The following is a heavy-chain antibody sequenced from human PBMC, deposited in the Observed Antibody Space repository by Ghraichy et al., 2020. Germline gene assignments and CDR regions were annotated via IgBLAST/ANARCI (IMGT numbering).Heavy chain of an antibody. CDR3: ARVGSSSFRDYYYYGMDV. Sequence: GGSLRLSCAASGFTFSSYSMNWVRQAPGKGLEWVSSISSSSSYIYYADSVKGRFTISRDNAKNSLYLQMNSLRAEDTAVYYCARVGSSSFRDYYYYGMDVWGQGTTVTVSS. D-gene: IGHD6-6*01. CDR2: ISSSSSYI. J-gene: IGHJ6*02. CDR1: GFTFSSYS. V-gene: IGHV3-21*01.